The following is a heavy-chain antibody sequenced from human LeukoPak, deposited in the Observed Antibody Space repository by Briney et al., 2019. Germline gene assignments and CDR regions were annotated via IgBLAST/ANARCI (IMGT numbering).Heavy chain of an antibody. J-gene: IGHJ5*02. CDR2: IIPIFGTA. CDR1: VGTLSSYA. Sequence: GASVKVSCKASVGTLSSYAISWVRQAPGQGLEWMGGIIPIFGTANYAQKFQGRVTITADESTSTAYMELSSLRSEDTAVYYCASYMVRGVIGWFDPWGQGTLVTVSS. V-gene: IGHV1-69*13. CDR3: ASYMVRGVIGWFDP. D-gene: IGHD3-10*01.